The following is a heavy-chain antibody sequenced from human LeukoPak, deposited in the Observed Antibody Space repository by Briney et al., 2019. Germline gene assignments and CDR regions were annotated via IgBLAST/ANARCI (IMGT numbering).Heavy chain of an antibody. CDR3: ARAGYGSGPREPYYYGMDV. Sequence: TLSLTCAVSGGSISSGGYSWSWIRRPSGKGLEWIGYIYHSGSTYYNPSLKSRVTISVDRSKNQFSLKLSSVTAADTAVYYCARAGYGSGPREPYYYGMDVWGKGTTVTVSS. V-gene: IGHV4-30-2*01. J-gene: IGHJ6*04. D-gene: IGHD3-10*01. CDR2: IYHSGST. CDR1: GGSISSGGYS.